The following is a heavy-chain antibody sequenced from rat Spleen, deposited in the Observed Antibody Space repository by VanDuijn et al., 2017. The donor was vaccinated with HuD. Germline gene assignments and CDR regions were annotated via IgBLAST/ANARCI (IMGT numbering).Heavy chain of an antibody. CDR3: ARRHYGYTDYFDY. D-gene: IGHD1-9*01. CDR1: GFIFSDFY. CDR2: ISYGDSSGHSST. V-gene: IGHV5-29*01. Sequence: EVQLVESGGGLVQPGGSLELSCAASGFIFSDFYMAWVRQAPTKGLEWVATISYGDSSGHSSTYYRDSVKGRFTISRANAKSTLNLQMDSLRSEDTATYYCARRHYGYTDYFDYWGQGVMVTVSS. J-gene: IGHJ2*01.